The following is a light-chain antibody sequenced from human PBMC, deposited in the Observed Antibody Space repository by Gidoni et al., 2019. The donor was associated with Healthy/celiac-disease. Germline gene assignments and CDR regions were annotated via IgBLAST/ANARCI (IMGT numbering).Light chain of an antibody. J-gene: IGKJ2*01. CDR3: QHYGGSPLYT. CDR1: QSVSSSY. CDR2: GAS. Sequence: EIVLTPSPGTLSLSPGERATLSCRASQSVSSSYLAWYQQKPGQAPRLLIYGASSRATGLPDRFSGSGSGTDFTLTISRLEPEDFAVYFCQHYGGSPLYTFGQGTKLEIK. V-gene: IGKV3-20*01.